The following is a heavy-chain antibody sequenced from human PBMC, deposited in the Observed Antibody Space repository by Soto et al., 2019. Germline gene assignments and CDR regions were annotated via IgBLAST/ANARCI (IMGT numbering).Heavy chain of an antibody. V-gene: IGHV4-59*01. D-gene: IGHD4-17*01. CDR3: ARDTSDGDYSLGWFDP. Sequence: SETLSLTCTVSGGSISSYYWSWIRQPPGKGLEWIGYIYYSGSTNYNPSLKSRVTISVDTSKNQFSLKLSSVTAADTAVYYCARDTSDGDYSLGWFDPWGQGTLVTVSS. CDR2: IYYSGST. J-gene: IGHJ5*02. CDR1: GGSISSYY.